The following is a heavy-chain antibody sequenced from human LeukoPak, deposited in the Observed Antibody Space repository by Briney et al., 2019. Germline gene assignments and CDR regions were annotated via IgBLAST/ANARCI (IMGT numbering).Heavy chain of an antibody. CDR2: ISYVAREK. V-gene: IGHV3-30*03. D-gene: IGHD2-15*01. Sequence: GGALRLSRAASLFTFISSVMHWVRQAPCKGVEWVALISYVAREKYFGDSVKGRFTISRDNSKNTLYLQMNSLRAEDTAVYYCAREGCSGCSCYSGYLAFDGWGQGRMVSAS. CDR3: AREGCSGCSCYSGYLAFDG. J-gene: IGHJ3*01. CDR1: LFTFISSV.